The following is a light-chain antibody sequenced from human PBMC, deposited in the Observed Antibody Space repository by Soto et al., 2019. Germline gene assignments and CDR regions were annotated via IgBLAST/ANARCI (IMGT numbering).Light chain of an antibody. CDR1: SSDVGGYNY. CDR3: SSYTSSSTVL. J-gene: IGLJ2*01. V-gene: IGLV2-14*01. Sequence: QSVLTQPASVSGSPGQSITISCTGTSSDVGGYNYVSWYQQHPGKAPKLTIYDVSNRPSGVSNRFSGSKSGNTASLTISGLQAEDEAYYYCSSYTSSSTVLFGGGTQLTVL. CDR2: DVS.